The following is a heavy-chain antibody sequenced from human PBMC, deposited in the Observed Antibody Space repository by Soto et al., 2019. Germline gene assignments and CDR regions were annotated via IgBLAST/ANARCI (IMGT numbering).Heavy chain of an antibody. CDR3: ARSSGGNFGIIIEGSNWFDP. CDR2: INPHGGST. D-gene: IGHD3-3*01. V-gene: IGHV1-46*01. J-gene: IGHJ5*02. CDR1: GDTFTSYY. Sequence: ASVKVSCKAPGDTFTSYYLNWVRQAPGQGLEWMGVINPHGGSTKYAQKFQGRITMTRDTSRSTVYMELSSLRSDDTAIYYCARSSGGNFGIIIEGSNWFDPWGQGTPVTVSS.